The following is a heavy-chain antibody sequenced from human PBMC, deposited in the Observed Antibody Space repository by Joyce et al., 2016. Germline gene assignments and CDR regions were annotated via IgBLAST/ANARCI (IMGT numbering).Heavy chain of an antibody. J-gene: IGHJ4*02. D-gene: IGHD3-16*02. CDR3: AKDYRPGY. Sequence: AASGFTFSSFAMTWVRQAPGKGLEWVSTISDSGGSTYYADSVRGRFTISRDNSKSTVYLQMNSLRAEDTAVYYCAKDYRPGYWGQGTLVTVSS. V-gene: IGHV3-23*01. CDR2: ISDSGGST. CDR1: GFTFSSFA.